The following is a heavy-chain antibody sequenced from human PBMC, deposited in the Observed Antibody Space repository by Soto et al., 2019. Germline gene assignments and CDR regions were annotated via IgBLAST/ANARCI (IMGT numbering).Heavy chain of an antibody. D-gene: IGHD6-13*01. CDR3: AREMFSRTWYPGD. V-gene: IGHV4-31*03. Sequence: QVQLQESGPGLVRPSQTLSLTCTVSGGSISSGDYYWSWIRQHPGRGLEWIGYVYYSGITFYNPSLKSRLTISVDTSKNQFYQRLGSVTAADTAVYYCAREMFSRTWYPGDWGQGTLVTVSS. CDR2: VYYSGIT. J-gene: IGHJ4*02. CDR1: GGSISSGDYY.